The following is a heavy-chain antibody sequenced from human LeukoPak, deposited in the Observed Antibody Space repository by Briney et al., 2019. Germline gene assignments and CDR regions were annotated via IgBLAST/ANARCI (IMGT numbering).Heavy chain of an antibody. V-gene: IGHV1-18*01. D-gene: IGHD3-10*01. J-gene: IGHJ4*02. CDR3: ARGPYGSGSYYNPPDY. CDR1: GYTFTSYG. CDR2: ISAYNGNT. Sequence: GASVKVSCKASGYTFTSYGISWVRQAPGQGLEWMGWISAYNGNTNYAQKLHGRVTMTTDTSTSTAYMELRSLGSDDTAVYYCARGPYGSGSYYNPPDYWGQGTLVTVSS.